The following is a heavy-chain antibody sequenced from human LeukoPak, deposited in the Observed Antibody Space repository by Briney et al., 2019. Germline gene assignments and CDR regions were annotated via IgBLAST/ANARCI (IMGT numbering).Heavy chain of an antibody. CDR2: IYYSGST. Sequence: SETLSLTCTVSGGSISSYYWSWLRQPPGKGLEWIGYIYYSGSTNYNPSLKSRVTISVDTSKNQFSLKLSSVTAADTAVYYCARDTHRYWYFDLWGRGTLVTVSS. J-gene: IGHJ2*01. CDR1: GGSISSYY. CDR3: ARDTHRYWYFDL. V-gene: IGHV4-59*01. D-gene: IGHD1-14*01.